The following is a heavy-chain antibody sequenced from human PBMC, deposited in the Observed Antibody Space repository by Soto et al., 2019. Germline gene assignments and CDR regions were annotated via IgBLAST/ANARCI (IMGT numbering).Heavy chain of an antibody. Sequence: GGSLRLSCGAAGFTFSSYGMHWVRQAPGKGLEWVSAISGSGGSTCYADSVKGRFTIPRDNSKNTLYLQMNSLRAEDTAVYYCAKDPPDPTDDFDYWGQGTLVTVSS. CDR1: GFTFSSYG. CDR2: ISGSGGST. J-gene: IGHJ4*02. V-gene: IGHV3-23*01. CDR3: AKDPPDPTDDFDY.